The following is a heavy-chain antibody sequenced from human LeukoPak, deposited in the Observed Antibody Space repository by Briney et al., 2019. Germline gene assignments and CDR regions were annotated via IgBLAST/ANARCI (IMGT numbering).Heavy chain of an antibody. D-gene: IGHD4-17*01. J-gene: IGHJ2*01. V-gene: IGHV4-34*01. CDR3: AQHGEFYFDI. CDR1: GGSFSGRY. Sequence: SETLSLTCAVFGGSFSGRYWSWVRQPPGKGLEWIGEIRHSGGTSYDSSLRSRVTMSVDTSKNQFSLKLSSVTAADTAVYYCAQHGEFYFDIWGRGTLVTVSS. CDR2: IRHSGGT.